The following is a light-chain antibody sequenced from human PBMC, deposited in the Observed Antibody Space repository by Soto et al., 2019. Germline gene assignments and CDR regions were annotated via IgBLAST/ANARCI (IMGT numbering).Light chain of an antibody. CDR3: QQYYSYPRVT. Sequence: AIRMTQSPSSFSASTGDRVTITCRASQGISSYLAWYQQKPGKAPKLLIYAASTLQSGVPSRFSGSRSGTDFTLTISCLQSEDFATYYCQQYYSYPRVTFGGGTKVEIK. V-gene: IGKV1-8*01. J-gene: IGKJ4*01. CDR1: QGISSY. CDR2: AAS.